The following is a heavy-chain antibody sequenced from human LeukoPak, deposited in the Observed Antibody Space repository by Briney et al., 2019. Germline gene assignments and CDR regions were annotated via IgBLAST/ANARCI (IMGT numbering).Heavy chain of an antibody. D-gene: IGHD3-22*01. J-gene: IGHJ1*01. CDR3: ARAPSEIGGYYPEYFQH. V-gene: IGHV3-74*01. Sequence: GGSLRLSCAASGFTFSSYWMHWVRQAPGKGLVWVSRIKSDGSTNYADSVKGRFTISRNNAKNTVSLQMNSLRAEDTGVYYCARAPSEIGGYYPEYFQHWGQGTLVTVSS. CDR1: GFTFSSYW. CDR2: IKSDGST.